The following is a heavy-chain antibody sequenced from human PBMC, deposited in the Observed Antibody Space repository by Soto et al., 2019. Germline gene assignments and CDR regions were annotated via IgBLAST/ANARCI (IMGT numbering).Heavy chain of an antibody. Sequence: PGGSLRLSCAASGFTFDDYAMHWVRQAPGKGLEWVSGISWNSGSIGYADSVKGRFTISRDNAKNSLYLQMNSLRAEDTALYYCAKDTGYSSSWSHFDYWGQGTLVTVSS. J-gene: IGHJ4*02. CDR1: GFTFDDYA. CDR2: ISWNSGSI. CDR3: AKDTGYSSSWSHFDY. V-gene: IGHV3-9*01. D-gene: IGHD6-13*01.